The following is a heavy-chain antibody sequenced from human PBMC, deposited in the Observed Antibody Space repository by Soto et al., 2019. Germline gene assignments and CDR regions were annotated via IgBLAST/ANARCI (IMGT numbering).Heavy chain of an antibody. D-gene: IGHD4-17*01. V-gene: IGHV3-21*01. CDR2: ISSSSSYI. CDR3: ARDLQTVIHDY. J-gene: IGHJ4*02. Sequence: EVQLVESGGGLVKPGGSLRLSCAASGFTFSSYSMNWVRQAPGKGLEWVSAISSSSSYIYYADSVKGRFTISRDNAKNSLYLEMNRLRGEDTGVYYCARDLQTVIHDYWGQGNLVTVSS. CDR1: GFTFSSYS.